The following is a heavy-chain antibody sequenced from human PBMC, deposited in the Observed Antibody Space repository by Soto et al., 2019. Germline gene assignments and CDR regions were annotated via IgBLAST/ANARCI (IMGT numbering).Heavy chain of an antibody. J-gene: IGHJ4*02. CDR3: AVPGRGDFDY. Sequence: PSESLSLTCAVPGASIGTNNWWSCVRQRPGKGLEWIGEVYHSGTTNCNPSLKSRVTISIDKSKNQFSLTLTSMTAADTALYYCAVPGRGDFDYWSQGTLVTVSS. V-gene: IGHV4-4*02. CDR2: VYHSGTT. D-gene: IGHD5-12*01. CDR1: GASIGTNNW.